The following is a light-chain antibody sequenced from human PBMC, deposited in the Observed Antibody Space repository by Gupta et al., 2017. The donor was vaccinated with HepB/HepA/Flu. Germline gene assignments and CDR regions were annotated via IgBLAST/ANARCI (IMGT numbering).Light chain of an antibody. V-gene: IGKV1-39*01. J-gene: IGKJ4*01. CDR2: AAS. CDR1: QSISSY. Sequence: DIQMTQSPSSLSASLGDRVTITCRASQSISSYLNWYQQKPGKAPKLLIYAASSLQSGVPSRFSGSGSGTDFTLTISRLQPEDFATYYCQQSDSTPLTFGGGTKVEIK. CDR3: QQSDSTPLT.